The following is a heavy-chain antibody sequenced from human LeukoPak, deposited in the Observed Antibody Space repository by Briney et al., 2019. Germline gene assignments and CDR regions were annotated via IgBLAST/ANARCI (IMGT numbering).Heavy chain of an antibody. CDR2: ISTDGKST. CDR3: ARLVAADY. V-gene: IGHV3-74*01. J-gene: IGHJ4*02. D-gene: IGHD3-9*01. CDR1: GFTFSNYW. Sequence: PGGSLRLSCVASGFTFSNYWMLWVRQAPGKGLMWVSLISTDGKSTRYAESVKGRFTIPRDNAKNTLYLQMNSLRAEDTAVYYCARLVAADYWGQGTLVTVSS.